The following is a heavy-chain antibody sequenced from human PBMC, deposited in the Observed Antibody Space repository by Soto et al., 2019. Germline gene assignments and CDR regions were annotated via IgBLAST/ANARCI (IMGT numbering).Heavy chain of an antibody. CDR3: ARGLERPGRNWFDP. CDR1: GFTVSSNY. D-gene: IGHD1-1*01. J-gene: IGHJ5*02. V-gene: IGHV3-53*04. CDR2: IYSGGST. Sequence: GGSLRLSCAASGFTVSSNYMSWVRQAPGKGLEWVSVIYSGGSTYYADSVKGRFTISRHNSKNTLYLQMNSLRAEDTAVYYCARGLERPGRNWFDPWGQGTLVTVSS.